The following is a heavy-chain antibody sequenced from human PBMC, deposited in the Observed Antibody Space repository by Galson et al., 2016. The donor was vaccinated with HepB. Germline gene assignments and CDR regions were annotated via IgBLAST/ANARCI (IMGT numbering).Heavy chain of an antibody. D-gene: IGHD4-23*01. CDR2: ISYDGSNE. J-gene: IGHJ4*02. Sequence: SLRLSCAASGFTFSAFGIHWVRQAPGKGLEWVAVISYDGSNEYYADSVKGRLTISRDNSKNTVYLRMNSLRGEDTAVYYCARERQATVGTPALDYWGQGTLVTVSS. CDR3: ARERQATVGTPALDY. CDR1: GFTFSAFG. V-gene: IGHV3-33*05.